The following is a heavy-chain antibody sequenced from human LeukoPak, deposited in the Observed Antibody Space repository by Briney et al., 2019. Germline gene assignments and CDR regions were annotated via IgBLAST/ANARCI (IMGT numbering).Heavy chain of an antibody. CDR3: AKPLPGFPAAFDY. Sequence: PGRSLRLSCAASGFTFSSYGVHWVRQAPGKGLEWVAVIWYDGSNKYYADSVKGRFTISRDNSKNTLYLQMNSLRAEDTAAFYCAKPLPGFPAAFDYWGQGTLVTVSS. V-gene: IGHV3-33*06. D-gene: IGHD6-13*01. CDR2: IWYDGSNK. CDR1: GFTFSSYG. J-gene: IGHJ4*02.